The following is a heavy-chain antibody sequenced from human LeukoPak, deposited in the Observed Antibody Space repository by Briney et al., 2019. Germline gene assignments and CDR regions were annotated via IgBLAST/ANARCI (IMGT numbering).Heavy chain of an antibody. J-gene: IGHJ4*02. Sequence: GASVKVSCKASGYTFTSYGISWVRQAPGQGLEWMGWISAYNGNTNYAQKLQGRVTMTTDTSTSTAYMELRSLRSDDTAVYYCARQTRRQPYYYDSSGPYYFDYWGQGTLVTVSS. D-gene: IGHD3-22*01. CDR3: ARQTRRQPYYYDSSGPYYFDY. V-gene: IGHV1-18*01. CDR1: GYTFTSYG. CDR2: ISAYNGNT.